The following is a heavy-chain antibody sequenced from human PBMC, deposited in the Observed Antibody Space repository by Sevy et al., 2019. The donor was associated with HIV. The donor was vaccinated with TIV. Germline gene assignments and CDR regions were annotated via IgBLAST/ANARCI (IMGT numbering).Heavy chain of an antibody. D-gene: IGHD2-2*01. CDR2: IRRNAYGGTK. Sequence: GGSLRLSCKGSGFMYGDYAINWVRQAPGKGLEWLGFIRRNAYGGTKQYAASVKGRFTISRDDSKSIPYLQMNSLKTEDTAVYYCTRGASITSLSPWDYWGQGTLVTV. J-gene: IGHJ4*02. CDR1: GFMYGDYA. CDR3: TRGASITSLSPWDY. V-gene: IGHV3-49*04.